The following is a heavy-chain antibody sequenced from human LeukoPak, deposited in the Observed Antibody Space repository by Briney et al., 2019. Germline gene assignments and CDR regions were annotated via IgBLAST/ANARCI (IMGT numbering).Heavy chain of an antibody. D-gene: IGHD1-1*01. CDR3: ARSTTGTPEGE. J-gene: IGHJ4*02. CDR2: INAGNGNT. V-gene: IGHV1-3*01. CDR1: GYTFTSYA. Sequence: ASVTVSCKASGYTFTSYAMHWVRQAPGQRLEWMGWINAGNGNTKYSQKFQGRVTITRDTSASTAYMELSSLRSEDTAVYYCARSTTGTPEGEWGQGTLVTVSS.